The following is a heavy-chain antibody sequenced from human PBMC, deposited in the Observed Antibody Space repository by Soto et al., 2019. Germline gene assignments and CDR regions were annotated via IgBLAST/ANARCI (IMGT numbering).Heavy chain of an antibody. J-gene: IGHJ6*02. CDR3: ARGGCSGGSCYPYYYYGMDV. CDR1: GGSISSGGYY. CDR2: IYYSGST. Sequence: QVQLQESGPGLVKPSQTLSLTCTVSGGSISSGGYYWSWIRQHPGKGLEWIGYIYYSGSTSYNPSLKRRVTISVDTSKNQFSLKLSSVTAADTAVYYCARGGCSGGSCYPYYYYGMDVWGQVTTVTVSS. V-gene: IGHV4-31*03. D-gene: IGHD2-15*01.